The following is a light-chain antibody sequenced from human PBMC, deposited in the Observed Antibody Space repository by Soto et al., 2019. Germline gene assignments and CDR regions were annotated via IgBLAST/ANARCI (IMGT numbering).Light chain of an antibody. J-gene: IGLJ2*01. CDR2: DND. V-gene: IGLV1-51*01. CDR3: GTLDSGLTAGV. CDR1: ASNVGTHF. Sequence: QSVLTQPPSVSAAPGQRVTISCSGSASNVGTHFVSWYQHLPGAAPKLLIYDNDERPSEIPDRFSGSKSDTSATLTITGLQTGDEAEYYCGTLDSGLTAGVFGGGTQLTVL.